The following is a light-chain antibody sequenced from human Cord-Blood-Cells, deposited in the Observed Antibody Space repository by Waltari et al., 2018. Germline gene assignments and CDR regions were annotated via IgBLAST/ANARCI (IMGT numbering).Light chain of an antibody. CDR2: QVS. J-gene: IGLJ2*01. V-gene: IGLV3-1*01. Sequence: YELTQPPSVSVSPGQTASLTCSGDKLGDKYACWYQQKPGQSPVLVIYQVSKRPSGIPERFPGSNSGSTGTLTISGSPAMDEAVDYCQAWDSSNVVLGGGAKVTVL. CDR1: KLGDKY. CDR3: QAWDSSNVV.